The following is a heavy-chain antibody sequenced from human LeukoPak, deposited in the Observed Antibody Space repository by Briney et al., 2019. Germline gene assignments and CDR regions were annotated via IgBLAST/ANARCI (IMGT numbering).Heavy chain of an antibody. CDR2: ISAYNGNT. V-gene: IGHV1-18*01. D-gene: IGHD3-10*01. Sequence: ASVKVSCKASGYTFTSYGISWVRQAPGQGLEWMGWISAYNGNTNYAQKLQGRVTMTTDTSTSTAYMELRSLRSDDTAVYYCARDRPEYYYGSGSHYYYYMDVWGKGTTVTISS. CDR3: ARDRPEYYYGSGSHYYYYMDV. J-gene: IGHJ6*03. CDR1: GYTFTSYG.